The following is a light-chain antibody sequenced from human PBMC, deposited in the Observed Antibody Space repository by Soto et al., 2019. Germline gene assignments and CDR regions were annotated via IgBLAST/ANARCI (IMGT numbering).Light chain of an antibody. Sequence: QSVLTQPPSVSGAPGQRVTISCTGSSSNLGARYDVHWYQQLPGTAPKLLIYVNNDRPSGVSDRFSGSKSGTSASLAITGLQAEDEADYYCHSYDNSLSGYVFANATKVTV. J-gene: IGLJ1*01. CDR2: VNN. CDR1: SSNLGARYD. V-gene: IGLV1-40*01. CDR3: HSYDNSLSGYV.